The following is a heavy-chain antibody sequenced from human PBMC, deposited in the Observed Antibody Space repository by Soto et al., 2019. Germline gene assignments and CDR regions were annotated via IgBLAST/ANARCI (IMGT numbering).Heavy chain of an antibody. D-gene: IGHD2-15*01. CDR3: ARESLLATHPYFDY. V-gene: IGHV1-2*02. J-gene: IGHJ4*02. Sequence: GASVKVSCKASGYTFTGYYMHWVRQAPGQGLEWMGWINPNSGGTNYAQKFQGRVTMTRDTSISTAYMELSRLRSDDTAVYYCARESLLATHPYFDYWGQGTLVTVSS. CDR1: GYTFTGYY. CDR2: INPNSGGT.